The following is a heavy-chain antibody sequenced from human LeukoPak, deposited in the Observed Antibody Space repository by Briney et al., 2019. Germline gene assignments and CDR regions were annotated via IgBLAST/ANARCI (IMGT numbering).Heavy chain of an antibody. CDR1: GGTFSSYA. D-gene: IGHD6-6*01. Sequence: SVKVSCKASGGTFSSYAISWVRQAPGQGLEWMGGIIPIFGTANYAQKFQGRVTITTDESTSAAYMELSSLRSEDTAVYYCARERDSSPYFDYWGQGTLVTVSS. V-gene: IGHV1-69*05. CDR3: ARERDSSPYFDY. J-gene: IGHJ4*02. CDR2: IIPIFGTA.